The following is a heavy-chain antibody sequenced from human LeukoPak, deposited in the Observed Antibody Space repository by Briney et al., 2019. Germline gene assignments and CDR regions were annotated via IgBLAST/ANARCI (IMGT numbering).Heavy chain of an antibody. D-gene: IGHD6-19*01. J-gene: IGHJ6*03. CDR3: AAVAGRYYYYYYYMDV. Sequence: ASVKVSCKASGGTFSSYAISWVRQAPGQGLEWMGGIIPIFGTANYAQKFQGRVTITADESTSTAYMELSSLRSEDTAVYYCAAVAGRYYYYYYYMDVWGKGTTVTISS. CDR2: IIPIFGTA. CDR1: GGTFSSYA. V-gene: IGHV1-69*13.